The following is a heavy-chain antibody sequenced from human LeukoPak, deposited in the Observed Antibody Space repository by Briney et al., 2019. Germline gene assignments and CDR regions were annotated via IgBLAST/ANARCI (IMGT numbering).Heavy chain of an antibody. CDR2: ISGSGGST. CDR3: AQGNILTGYHFDY. D-gene: IGHD3-9*01. CDR1: GFTFSSYA. V-gene: IGHV3-23*01. Sequence: GGSLRLSCAASGFTFSSYAMSWVRQAPGKGLEWVSAISGSGGSTYYADSVKGRFTISRDNSKNTLYLQMNSLRAEDTAVYYCAQGNILTGYHFDYWGQGTLVTVSS. J-gene: IGHJ4*02.